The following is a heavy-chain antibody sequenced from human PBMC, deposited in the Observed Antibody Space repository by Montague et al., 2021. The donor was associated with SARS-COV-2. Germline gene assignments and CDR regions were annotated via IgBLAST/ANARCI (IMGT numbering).Heavy chain of an antibody. CDR3: DGSSEEEYYFDY. Sequence: SETLSLTCTVSGGSISSGSYYWSWIRQPPGKGQEWIGSIYYSGCTYYNPSLKSRVTISVDTSKNQFFLKLSSVTAADTAVYYCDGSSEEEYYFDYWGQGTLVTVSS. D-gene: IGHD3-22*01. V-gene: IGHV4-39*01. CDR1: GGSISSGSYY. J-gene: IGHJ4*02. CDR2: IYYSGCT.